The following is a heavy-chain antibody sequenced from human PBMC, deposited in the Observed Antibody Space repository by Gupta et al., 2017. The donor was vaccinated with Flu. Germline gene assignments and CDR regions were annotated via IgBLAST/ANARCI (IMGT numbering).Heavy chain of an antibody. V-gene: IGHV3-23*01. CDR3: AKDRASSGSGSAFDI. CDR2: ISDSGGST. Sequence: EVQLLESGGGFVQPGGSLRLSCAASGPTFSSYAMSWVRQAPGKGLEWVSGISDSGGSTYYADSVKGRFTISRDNSKNTLYLQMYSLRAEDTAVYYCAKDRASSGSGSAFDIWGQGTVVSVSS. D-gene: IGHD1-26*01. J-gene: IGHJ3*02. CDR1: GPTFSSYA.